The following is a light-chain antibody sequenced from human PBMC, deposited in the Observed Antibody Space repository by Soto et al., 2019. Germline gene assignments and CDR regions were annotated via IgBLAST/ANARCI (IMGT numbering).Light chain of an antibody. Sequence: SLASLSAKEGDRVTITCRASQGISKYLAWYQQTPGKAPKVLIYGASTLQSGVPSRFSGSGSGTDFTLTISSLQSDDFATYYCHHYIFSSLAWTFSHGT. V-gene: IGKV1-27*01. CDR3: HHYIFSSLAWT. CDR2: GAS. J-gene: IGKJ1*01. CDR1: QGISKY.